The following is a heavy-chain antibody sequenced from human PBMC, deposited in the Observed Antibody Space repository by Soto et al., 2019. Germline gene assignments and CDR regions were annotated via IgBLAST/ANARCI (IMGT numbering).Heavy chain of an antibody. Sequence: PGGSLRLSCAGSGFTISSYGMHWVRQAPGKGLEWVAVISYDGSDKYYGDSVKGRFTISRDDSKNTLYLQMNSLRVEDTAIYYCAKTAGYDYVWGSSGLDPWGQGTLVTSPQ. D-gene: IGHD3-16*01. CDR3: AKTAGYDYVWGSSGLDP. J-gene: IGHJ5*02. CDR2: ISYDGSDK. V-gene: IGHV3-30*18. CDR1: GFTISSYG.